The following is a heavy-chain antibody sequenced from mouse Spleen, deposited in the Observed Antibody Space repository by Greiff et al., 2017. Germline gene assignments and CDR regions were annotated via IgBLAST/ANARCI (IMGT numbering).Heavy chain of an antibody. J-gene: IGHJ4*01. D-gene: IGHD2-3*01. V-gene: IGHV1-87*01. CDR3: ARSGTLYDPLYYAMDY. CDR1: GYTFTSYW. CDR2: IYPGDGDT. Sequence: VKLQESGAELARPGASVKLSCKASGYTFTSYWMQWVKQRPGQGLEWIGAIYPGDGDTRYTQKFKGKATLTADKSSSTAYMQLSSLASEDSAVYYCARSGTLYDPLYYAMDYWGQGTSVTVSS.